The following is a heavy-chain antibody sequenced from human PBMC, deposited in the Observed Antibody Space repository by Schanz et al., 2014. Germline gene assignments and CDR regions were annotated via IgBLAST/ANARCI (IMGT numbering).Heavy chain of an antibody. CDR2: ISGSGGST. V-gene: IGHV3-23*01. Sequence: EVQLLESGGGLVQPGGSLRLSCAASGFTFSSYAMSWVRQAPGKGLEWVSAISGSGGSTYYADSVKGRFTISRDSSKNTLYLQMNSLRPEDTAVYYCAKGRFGELSSFDIWGQGTMVTVSS. J-gene: IGHJ3*02. CDR3: AKGRFGELSSFDI. CDR1: GFTFSSYA. D-gene: IGHD3-10*01.